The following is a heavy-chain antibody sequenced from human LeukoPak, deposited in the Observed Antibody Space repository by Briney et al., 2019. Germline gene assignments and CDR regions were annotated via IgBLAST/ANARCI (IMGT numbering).Heavy chain of an antibody. V-gene: IGHV3-73*01. CDR3: TTVAGGPGY. D-gene: IGHD6-19*01. CDR2: IRSKANSYAT. J-gene: IGHJ4*02. Sequence: WGSLRLSCAASGFTFSGSAMHWVRQASGKGLEWVGRIRSKANSYATAYAASVKGRFTISRDDSKNTAYLQMNSLKTEDTAVYYCTTVAGGPGYWGQGTLVTVSS. CDR1: GFTFSGSA.